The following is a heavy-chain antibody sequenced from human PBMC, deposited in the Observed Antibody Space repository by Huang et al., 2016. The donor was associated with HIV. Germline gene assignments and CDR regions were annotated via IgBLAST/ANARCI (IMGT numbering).Heavy chain of an antibody. D-gene: IGHD1-7*01. CDR2: IYYSGST. V-gene: IGHV4-59*11. CDR1: GGSISGHY. J-gene: IGHJ5*02. Sequence: QVQLQESGPGLVKPSETLSLACTVSGGSISGHYWSWIRQPPGKGLEWIGSIYYSGSTKYNPALEMRVTISVDTSKNQFSLRLSSVTATDTAVYYCARDKNYFDPWGQGTLVTVSS. CDR3: ARDKNYFDP.